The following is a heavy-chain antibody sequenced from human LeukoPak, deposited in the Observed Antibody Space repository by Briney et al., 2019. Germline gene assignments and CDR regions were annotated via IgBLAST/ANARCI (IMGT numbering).Heavy chain of an antibody. CDR3: ARDSYSKNDY. D-gene: IGHD4-11*01. Sequence: YPGGSLRLSCAASGFSFSTYSMTWVRQAPGKGLEWVSYISSSSSTIYYGGSVKGRFTVSRDNAKNSLYLQMNSLRAEDTAVYFCARDSYSKNDYWGQGTLVTVSS. J-gene: IGHJ4*02. CDR1: GFSFSTYS. CDR2: ISSSSSTI. V-gene: IGHV3-48*01.